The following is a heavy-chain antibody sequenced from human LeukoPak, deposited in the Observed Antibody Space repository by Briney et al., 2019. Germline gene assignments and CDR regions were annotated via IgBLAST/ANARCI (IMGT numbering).Heavy chain of an antibody. CDR1: GFTFTDYY. J-gene: IGHJ4*02. D-gene: IGHD2-2*01. CDR3: ARADCSSTRCYEFDY. CDR2: ISSSGSPI. Sequence: PGRSLRLSCAASGFTFTDYYMSWIRQAPGKGLDWVSYISSSGSPISYAGSVKGRFTISRDNAKNSLYLQMNSLRVEDTAVYYCARADCSSTRCYEFDYWGQGTLVIVSS. V-gene: IGHV3-11*04.